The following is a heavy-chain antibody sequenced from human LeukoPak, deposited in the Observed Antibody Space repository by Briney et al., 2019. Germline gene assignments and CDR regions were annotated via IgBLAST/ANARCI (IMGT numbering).Heavy chain of an antibody. D-gene: IGHD2-2*01. CDR1: GFTFSSYS. J-gene: IGHJ6*02. V-gene: IGHV3-21*01. CDR3: ARDRVVVPAAIGGGMDV. Sequence: PGGSLRLSCAASGFTFSSYSMNWVRQAPGKGLEWVSSISSSSSYIYYADSVKGRFTISRDNAKNSLYLQMNSLRAEDTAVYYCARDRVVVPAAIGGGMDVWGQGTTVTVSS. CDR2: ISSSSSYI.